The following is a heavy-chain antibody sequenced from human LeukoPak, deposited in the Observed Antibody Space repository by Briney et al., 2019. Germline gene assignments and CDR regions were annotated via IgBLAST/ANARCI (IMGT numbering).Heavy chain of an antibody. D-gene: IGHD2-8*01. CDR1: GFTFNSYS. CDR3: ATVGPWCNPDYCYYYMDV. J-gene: IGHJ6*03. CDR2: ISSSSSDI. V-gene: IGHV3-21*01. Sequence: GGSLRLSCAASGFTFNSYSMNWVRQAPGKGLEWVSSISSSSSDIYYADSVKGRFTISRDNAKKSLYLQMNSLRAEDTAVYYCATVGPWCNPDYCYYYMDVWGKGTTVTVS.